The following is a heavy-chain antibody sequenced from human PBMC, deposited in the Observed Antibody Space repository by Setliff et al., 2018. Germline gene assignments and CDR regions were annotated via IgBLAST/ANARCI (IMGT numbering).Heavy chain of an antibody. D-gene: IGHD7-27*01. Sequence: SETLSLTCSVSGGSISSGSYYWSWIRQPAGKGLEWIGHIYTSGGGGSNYNSSLSSRVTISVDTPRNQFSLNLGSVTAADTALYYCARNWGSGAFDVWGQGTMVT. CDR3: ARNWGSGAFDV. V-gene: IGHV4-61*09. J-gene: IGHJ3*01. CDR1: GGSISSGSYY. CDR2: IYTSGGGGS.